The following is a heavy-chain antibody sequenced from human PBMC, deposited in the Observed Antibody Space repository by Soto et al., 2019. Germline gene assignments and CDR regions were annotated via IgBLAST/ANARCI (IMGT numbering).Heavy chain of an antibody. V-gene: IGHV3-53*02. Sequence: EVQLVETGGGLVQPGGSLRLSCAASGFTVSSNYMSWVRQAPGKGLEWVSGINNGDKTYYADSVKGRFTISRDNYKNTLYLQMNSLRAEDSALYYCARDGPSRAERDWGQGTLVTVSS. CDR1: GFTVSSNY. J-gene: IGHJ4*02. CDR3: ARDGPSRAERD. D-gene: IGHD6-13*01. CDR2: INNGDKT.